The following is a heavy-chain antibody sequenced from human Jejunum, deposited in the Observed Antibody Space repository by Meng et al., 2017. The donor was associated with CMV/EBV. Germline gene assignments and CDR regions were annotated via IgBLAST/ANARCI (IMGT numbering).Heavy chain of an antibody. Sequence: FIAYGIRWVRQAPGKGLEWLTFMRSDGTTQYYADSVKGRSTISRDSSKNTLYLQINSLRTEDTAVYYCAKGLSGHPNYYYYAMDVWGQGTTVTVSS. V-gene: IGHV3-30*02. D-gene: IGHD3-3*01. CDR1: FIAYG. J-gene: IGHJ6*02. CDR3: AKGLSGHPNYYYYAMDV. CDR2: MRSDGTTQ.